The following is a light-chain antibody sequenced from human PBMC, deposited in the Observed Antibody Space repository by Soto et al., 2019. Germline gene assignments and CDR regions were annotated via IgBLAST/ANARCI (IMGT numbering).Light chain of an antibody. CDR2: GNS. CDR3: QSYDSSRRV. CDR1: SSNIGAGYD. J-gene: IGLJ2*01. V-gene: IGLV1-40*01. Sequence: QTVVTQPPPVSGAPGQRVTISCTGSSSNIGAGYDVHWYQQLPGTAPKLLIYGNSNRPSGVPDRFSGSKSGTSASLAITGLQAEDEADYYCQSYDSSRRVFGGGTKLTVL.